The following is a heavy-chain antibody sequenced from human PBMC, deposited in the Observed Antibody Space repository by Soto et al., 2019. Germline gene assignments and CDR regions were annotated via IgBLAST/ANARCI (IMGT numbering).Heavy chain of an antibody. CDR3: VRGYYDSSGYYYVPYYYGMDV. CDR2: ISYDGSNK. V-gene: IGHV3-30-3*01. Sequence: QVQLVESGGGVVQPGRSLRLSCAASGFTFSSYAMHWVRQAPGKGLEWVAVISYDGSNKYYADSVKGRFTISRDNSKNTLYLQMNSLRAEDTAVYYCVRGYYDSSGYYYVPYYYGMDVWGQGTTVTVSS. D-gene: IGHD3-22*01. CDR1: GFTFSSYA. J-gene: IGHJ6*02.